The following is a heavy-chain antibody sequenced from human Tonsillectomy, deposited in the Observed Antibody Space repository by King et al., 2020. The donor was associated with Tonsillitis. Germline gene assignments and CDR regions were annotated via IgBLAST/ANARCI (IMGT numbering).Heavy chain of an antibody. J-gene: IGHJ6*02. Sequence: VQLVESGGGVVQPGRSLRLSCAASGFTFSPYSMHWVRQAPGKGLEWVAIISYDGSNKYYADSVKGRFAISRDNSKNTLYLQMNSLRTEDTAVHYCARAESRDSGSYYLYYYYGMDVWGQGTTVTVSS. CDR3: ARAESRDSGSYYLYYYYGMDV. D-gene: IGHD3-10*01. CDR1: GFTFSPYS. V-gene: IGHV3-30*09. CDR2: ISYDGSNK.